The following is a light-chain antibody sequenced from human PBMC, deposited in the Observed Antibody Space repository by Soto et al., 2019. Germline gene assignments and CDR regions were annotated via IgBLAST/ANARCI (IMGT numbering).Light chain of an antibody. CDR1: QNISTY. CDR3: QQSPGIPYT. V-gene: IGKV1-39*01. J-gene: IGKJ2*01. CDR2: AAS. Sequence: DIQMTQSPSSLSASVGDRVTITCRASQNISTYLNWYQQEPVKAPKLLIYAASSLQSRVSSRLSGSGSGTDFTLTISSPQPEDFAAYYCQQSPGIPYTFGQGTKLEIK.